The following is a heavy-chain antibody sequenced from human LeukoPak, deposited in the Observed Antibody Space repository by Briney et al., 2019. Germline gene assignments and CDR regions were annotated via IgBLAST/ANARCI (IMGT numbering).Heavy chain of an antibody. CDR2: IYTSGST. CDR1: GGSISGYY. D-gene: IGHD2-2*01. CDR3: ARERSYLNWYFDL. J-gene: IGHJ2*01. V-gene: IGHV4-4*07. Sequence: SGTLSLTCTVSGGSISGYYWSWIRQPAGKGLEWIGRIYTSGSTTYNPSLKSRVIMSVDTSKNQFSLKLNSLTAADTAVYYCARERSYLNWYFDLWGRGTLVSVSS.